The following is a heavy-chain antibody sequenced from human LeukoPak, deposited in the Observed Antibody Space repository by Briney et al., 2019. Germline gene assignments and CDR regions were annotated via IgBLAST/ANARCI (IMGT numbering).Heavy chain of an antibody. D-gene: IGHD4-11*01. J-gene: IGHJ4*02. V-gene: IGHV4-59*01. CDR1: GGSISSYY. CDR3: ARMTTVTTFDY. Sequence: SETLSLTCTVSGGSISSYYWSWIRQPPGKGLEWIGYIYYSGSTNYNPSLKSRVTISVDTSKNQFSLKLSSVTAADTAVYYCARMTTVTTFDYWGQGTLVTVSS. CDR2: IYYSGST.